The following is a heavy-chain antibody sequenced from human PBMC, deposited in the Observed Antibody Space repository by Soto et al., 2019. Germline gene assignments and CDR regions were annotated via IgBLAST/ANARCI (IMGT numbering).Heavy chain of an antibody. J-gene: IGHJ4*02. D-gene: IGHD6-13*01. CDR1: GYTFTSYG. Sequence: ASVKVSCKASGYTFTSYGISWVRQAPGQGLEWMGWSSIYNFNTIYAQKFQARITMTTDTSTSTAYMELRSLRSDDTAVYYCAREAADGTPHHDYWGQGTLVTVSS. CDR2: SSIYNFNT. V-gene: IGHV1-18*04. CDR3: AREAADGTPHHDY.